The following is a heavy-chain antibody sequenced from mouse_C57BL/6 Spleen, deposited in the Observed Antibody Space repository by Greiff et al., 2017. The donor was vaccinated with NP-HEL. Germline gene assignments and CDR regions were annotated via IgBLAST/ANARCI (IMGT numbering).Heavy chain of an antibody. Sequence: EVKLMESGEGLVKPGGSLKLSCAASGFTFSSYAMSWVRQTPEKRLEWVAYISSGGDYIYYADTVKGRFTISRDNARNTLYLQMSSLKSEDTAMYYCTRAYYSFAYWGQGTLVTVSA. CDR1: GFTFSSYA. J-gene: IGHJ3*01. CDR2: ISSGGDYI. V-gene: IGHV5-9-1*02. D-gene: IGHD2-12*01. CDR3: TRAYYSFAY.